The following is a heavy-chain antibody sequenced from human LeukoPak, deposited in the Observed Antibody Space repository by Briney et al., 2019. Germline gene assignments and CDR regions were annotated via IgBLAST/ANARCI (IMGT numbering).Heavy chain of an antibody. V-gene: IGHV1-18*01. CDR2: ISAYNGNT. D-gene: IGHD3-3*01. Sequence: ASVKVSCKASGYTFTSYGISWVRQAPGQGLEWMGWISAYNGNTNYAQKLQGRVTMTTDTSTSTAYMELSRLRSDDTAVYYCARDLAKLAYDFWSGYLPSALDYWGQGTLVTVSS. CDR1: GYTFTSYG. J-gene: IGHJ4*02. CDR3: ARDLAKLAYDFWSGYLPSALDY.